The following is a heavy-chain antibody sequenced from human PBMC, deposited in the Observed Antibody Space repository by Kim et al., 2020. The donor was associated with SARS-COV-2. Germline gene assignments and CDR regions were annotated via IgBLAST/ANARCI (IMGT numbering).Heavy chain of an antibody. CDR2: IYYSGRT. CDR1: GGSISSGGYY. D-gene: IGHD3-3*01. CDR3: ARAETRITIFGVVIILAFDI. Sequence: SETLSLTCTVSGGSISSGGYYWSWNRQDPGKGLEWIGYIYYSGRTYYNPSLKSRGTISVDTSKNQFSLKLSSVTAADTAVYYCARAETRITIFGVVIILAFDIWGQGTMVTVSS. V-gene: IGHV4-31*03. J-gene: IGHJ3*02.